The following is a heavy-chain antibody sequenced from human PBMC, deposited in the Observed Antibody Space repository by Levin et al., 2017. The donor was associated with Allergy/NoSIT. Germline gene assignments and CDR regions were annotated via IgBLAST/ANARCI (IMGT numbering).Heavy chain of an antibody. CDR3: ARHVYFYDRSGFLFDF. J-gene: IGHJ4*02. D-gene: IGHD3-22*01. CDR1: SGSVSNSNYY. CDR2: VFFSGTT. Sequence: SQTLSLTCTVSSGSVSNSNYYWGWIRQPPGKGLEWIGSVFFSGTTSYNTSLKSRVTMSVDTSKNQVSLKLTSVTAADSAAYYCARHVYFYDRSGFLFDFWGRGTLVTVSS. V-gene: IGHV4-39*01.